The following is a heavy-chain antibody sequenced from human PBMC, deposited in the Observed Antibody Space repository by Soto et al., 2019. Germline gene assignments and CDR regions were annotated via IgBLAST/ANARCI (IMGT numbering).Heavy chain of an antibody. D-gene: IGHD6-19*01. V-gene: IGHV1-18*01. CDR3: ARFEDFNSSGWPNDY. Sequence: ASVKVSCKASGYTFTSYGISWVRQAPGQGLEWMGWISAYNGNTNYAQKLQGRVTMTTDTSTSTAYMELRSLRSDDTAVYYCARFEDFNSSGWPNDYWGQGTLVTVSS. CDR1: GYTFTSYG. CDR2: ISAYNGNT. J-gene: IGHJ4*02.